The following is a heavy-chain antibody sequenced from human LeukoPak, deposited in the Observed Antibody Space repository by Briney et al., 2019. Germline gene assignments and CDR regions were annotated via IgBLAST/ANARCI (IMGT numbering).Heavy chain of an antibody. J-gene: IGHJ4*02. Sequence: SETLSLTCTVSGGSISSHYWSWIRQSPGKGLEWFGYIYYSGSTNYNPSLKSRVTISVDTSKNKFSLKLSSVTAADTAVYYCARDRGIAVAEYYFDYWGQGTLVTVSS. CDR1: GGSISSHY. CDR3: ARDRGIAVAEYYFDY. D-gene: IGHD6-19*01. CDR2: IYYSGST. V-gene: IGHV4-59*11.